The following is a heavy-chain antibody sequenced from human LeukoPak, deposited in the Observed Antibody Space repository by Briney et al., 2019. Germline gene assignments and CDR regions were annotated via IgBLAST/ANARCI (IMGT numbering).Heavy chain of an antibody. CDR2: ISYDGRNK. Sequence: GRSLRLSCAGSGFTFNSYGMHWVRQAPGKGLEWVAVISYDGRNKFYADSVKGRFTISRDNSKNTLYLQMNSLGAEDTALYHCAKDLAGYSNDRDFGMDVWGQGTTVTVSS. CDR1: GFTFNSYG. J-gene: IGHJ6*02. D-gene: IGHD4-11*01. CDR3: AKDLAGYSNDRDFGMDV. V-gene: IGHV3-30*18.